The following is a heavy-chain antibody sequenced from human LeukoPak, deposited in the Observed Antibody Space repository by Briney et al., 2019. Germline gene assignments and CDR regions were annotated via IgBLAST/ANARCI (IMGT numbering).Heavy chain of an antibody. V-gene: IGHV3-23*01. CDR3: AKGPPPWVLHYYMDV. CDR2: ISGSGGST. J-gene: IGHJ6*03. Sequence: PGGSLRLSCAASGFTFSSYAMSWVRQAPGKGLEWVSAISGSGGSTYYADSVKGRFTISRDNSKNTLYLQMNSLRAEDTAVYYRAKGPPPWVLHYYMDVWGKGTTVTVSS. CDR1: GFTFSSYA. D-gene: IGHD2-2*03.